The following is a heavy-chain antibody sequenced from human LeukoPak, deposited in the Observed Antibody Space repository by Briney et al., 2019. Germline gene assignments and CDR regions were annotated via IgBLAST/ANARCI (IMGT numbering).Heavy chain of an antibody. Sequence: SQTLSPTCTVSGGSISSGSYYWSWTRQPAGKGLEWIGRIYTSATTNYNPSLKSRVTISVDTSKNQFSLKLSSVTAADAAVYYCARDEDLGSGWYFSFDYWGQGTLVTVSS. CDR1: GGSISSGSYY. CDR3: ARDEDLGSGWYFSFDY. D-gene: IGHD6-19*01. CDR2: IYTSATT. J-gene: IGHJ4*02. V-gene: IGHV4-61*02.